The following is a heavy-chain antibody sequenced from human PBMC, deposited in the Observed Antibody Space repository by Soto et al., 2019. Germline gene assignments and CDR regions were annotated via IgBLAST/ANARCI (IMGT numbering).Heavy chain of an antibody. CDR3: ARVLTWNYPNWFDP. V-gene: IGHV1-18*01. J-gene: IGHJ5*02. CDR2: ISAYNGNT. D-gene: IGHD1-7*01. Sequence: ASVKVSCKASGYTFTSYGISWVRQAPGQGLEWMGWISAYNGNTNYAQKLQGRVTMTTDTSTSTAYMELRSLRSDDTAVYYCARVLTWNYPNWFDPWGQGTLVTVSS. CDR1: GYTFTSYG.